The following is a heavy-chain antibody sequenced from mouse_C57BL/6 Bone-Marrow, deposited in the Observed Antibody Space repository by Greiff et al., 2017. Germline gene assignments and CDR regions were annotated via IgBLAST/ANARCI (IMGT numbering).Heavy chain of an antibody. Sequence: EVQLQQSGAELVRPGASVKLSCTASGFNIKDDYIHWVKQRPEQGLEWIGWIDPEIGDTEYASKFQGQATITSDTSSNTAYLQLSSLTSEDTAVYYGSSFDGNYFDFWGQGTPLTVAS. V-gene: IGHV14-4*01. CDR3: SSFDGNYFDF. CDR2: IDPEIGDT. J-gene: IGHJ2*01. D-gene: IGHD2-3*01. CDR1: GFNIKDDY.